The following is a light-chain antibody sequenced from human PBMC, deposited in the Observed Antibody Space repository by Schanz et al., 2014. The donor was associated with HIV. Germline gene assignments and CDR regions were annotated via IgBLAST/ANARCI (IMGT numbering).Light chain of an antibody. J-gene: IGLJ1*01. CDR1: SSDVGGYNY. V-gene: IGLV2-8*01. CDR3: AAWDEGLNGLV. Sequence: QSALTQPPSASGSPGQSVTISCTGTSSDVGGYNYVSWYQHHPGKAPKLMIYDVSNRPSGVPDRFSGSSSGTSASLAISGLQSEDESDYYCAAWDEGLNGLVFGTGTKVTVL. CDR2: DVS.